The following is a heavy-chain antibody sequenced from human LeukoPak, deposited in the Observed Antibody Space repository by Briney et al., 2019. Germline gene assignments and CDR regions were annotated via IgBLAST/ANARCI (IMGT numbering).Heavy chain of an antibody. CDR3: ARGDGGFDP. CDR1: GYTFTGYY. CDR2: MNPNSGNT. J-gene: IGHJ5*02. Sequence: ASVTVSCKASGYTFTGYYMHWVRQAPGQGLEWMGWMNPNSGNTGYAQKFQGRVTMTRNTSISTAYMELSSLRSEDTAVYYCARGDGGFDPWGQGTLVTVSS. V-gene: IGHV1-8*02. D-gene: IGHD3-3*01.